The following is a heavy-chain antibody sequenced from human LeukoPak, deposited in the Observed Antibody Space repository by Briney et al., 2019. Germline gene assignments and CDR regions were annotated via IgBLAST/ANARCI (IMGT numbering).Heavy chain of an antibody. CDR3: TTTTVGVTTCFDL. Sequence: GRSLSLSCAPAGFTLSNAYMSWVRQPPGKGLEWVGRIKNKTDGETTDYAATVKGRFIISRNDSKNTLYLQMNRLKTEDTAVYYCTTTTVGVTTCFDLWGKGTPVTVSS. D-gene: IGHD1-26*01. V-gene: IGHV3-15*01. CDR1: GFTLSNAY. CDR2: IKNKTDGETT. J-gene: IGHJ5*02.